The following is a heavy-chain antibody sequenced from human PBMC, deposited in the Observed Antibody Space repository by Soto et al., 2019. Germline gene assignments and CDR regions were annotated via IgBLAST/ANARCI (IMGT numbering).Heavy chain of an antibody. V-gene: IGHV5-51*01. Sequence: PGESLKISCKGSGYSFTSYWIGWVRQMPGKGLEWMGIIYPGDSDTRYSPSFQGQVTISADKSISTAYLQWSSLKASDTAMYYCARPASGYSGYDYYYYGMDVWGQGTTVTVSS. D-gene: IGHD5-12*01. CDR3: ARPASGYSGYDYYYYGMDV. CDR1: GYSFTSYW. J-gene: IGHJ6*02. CDR2: IYPGDSDT.